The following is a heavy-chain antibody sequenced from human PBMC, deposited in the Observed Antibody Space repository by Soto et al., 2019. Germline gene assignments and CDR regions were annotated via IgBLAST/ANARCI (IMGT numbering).Heavy chain of an antibody. Sequence: GGSLRLSCAASGFTFSSYAMSWVRQAPGKGLEWVSAISGSGGSTYYADSVKGRFTISRDNSKNTLYLQMNSLRAEDTAVYYCAKDGYYYGSGRTYYYGMDVWGQGTTVTVSS. CDR3: AKDGYYYGSGRTYYYGMDV. D-gene: IGHD3-10*01. CDR1: GFTFSSYA. V-gene: IGHV3-23*01. J-gene: IGHJ6*02. CDR2: ISGSGGST.